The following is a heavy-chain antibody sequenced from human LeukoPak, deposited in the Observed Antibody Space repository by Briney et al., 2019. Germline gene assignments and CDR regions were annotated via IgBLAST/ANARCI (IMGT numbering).Heavy chain of an antibody. CDR1: GGSFSGYY. D-gene: IGHD3-9*01. V-gene: IGHV4-34*01. J-gene: IGHJ5*02. CDR2: INHSGST. CDR3: ARHDLYYDILTGYYAPWFDP. Sequence: SETLSLTCAVYGGSFSGYYWSWIRQPPGKGLEWIGEINHSGSTNYNPSLKSRVTISVDTSKNQFSLKLSSVTAADTAVCYCARHDLYYDILTGYYAPWFDPWGQGTLVTVSS.